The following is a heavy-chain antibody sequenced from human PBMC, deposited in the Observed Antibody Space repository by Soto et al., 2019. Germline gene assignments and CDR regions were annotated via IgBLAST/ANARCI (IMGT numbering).Heavy chain of an antibody. D-gene: IGHD6-13*01. CDR3: ARAGHRSTRYAY. J-gene: IGHJ4*02. CDR1: GGSISSGY. CDR2: IYHGGSI. Sequence: SETLSLTCSVSGGSISSGYWTWIRHPPGKGLEWIGYIYHGGSINYNPSLKSRVTISVDTSKNQFSLNLSSVTAADTAVYYCARAGHRSTRYAYWGQGTLVTVSS. V-gene: IGHV4-59*01.